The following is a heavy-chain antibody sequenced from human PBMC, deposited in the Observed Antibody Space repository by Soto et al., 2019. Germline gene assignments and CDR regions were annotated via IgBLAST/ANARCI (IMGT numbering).Heavy chain of an antibody. V-gene: IGHV2-26*01. CDR1: EFSFSSPRMG. J-gene: IGHJ4*02. CDR2: IFSNDEK. CDR3: ARVEMYFDY. Sequence: QVTLKESGPVLVKPTETLTLTCTVSEFSFSSPRMGVSCIRQPPGKAQEWLAHIFSNDEKSYRTSLKSRLTISKDTSKSQVVLTMTKMDPVDTATYYCARVEMYFDYWCQGSMVTVSS.